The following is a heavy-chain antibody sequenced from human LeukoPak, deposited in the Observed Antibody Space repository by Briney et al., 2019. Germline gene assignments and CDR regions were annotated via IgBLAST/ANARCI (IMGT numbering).Heavy chain of an antibody. D-gene: IGHD1-26*01. V-gene: IGHV3-30*18. J-gene: IGHJ4*02. CDR2: MSYDGSNK. CDR3: AKDSGSPPYYFDY. CDR1: GFTFSSYG. Sequence: PGGSLRLSCAASGFTFSSYGMHWVRQAPGKGLEWVAVMSYDGSNKYYADSVKGRFTISRDNSKNTLYLQMNSLRAEDTAVYYCAKDSGSPPYYFDYWGQGTLVTVSS.